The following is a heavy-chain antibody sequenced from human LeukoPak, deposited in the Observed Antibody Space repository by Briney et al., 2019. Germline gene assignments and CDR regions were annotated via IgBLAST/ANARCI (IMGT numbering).Heavy chain of an antibody. V-gene: IGHV4-39*07. CDR2: IYYSGST. CDR3: AREPTVTTYFDY. J-gene: IGHJ4*02. CDR1: GGSISSSSYY. D-gene: IGHD4-17*01. Sequence: SETLSLTCTVSGGSISSSSYYWGWIRQPPGKGLEWIGSIYYSGSTYYNPSLKSRVTISVDTSKNQFSLKLSSVTAADTAVYYCAREPTVTTYFDYWGQGTLVTVSS.